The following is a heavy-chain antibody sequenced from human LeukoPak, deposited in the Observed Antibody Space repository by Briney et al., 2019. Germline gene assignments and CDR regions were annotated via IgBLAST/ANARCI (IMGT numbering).Heavy chain of an antibody. Sequence: GRSLRLSCATSGFTFSRYAMHWVRQAPGKGLEWVAGISYDGNNPYYADSVRGRFTVSRDNSKNTLDLHMNSLRGEGTALYYCAKDQKWLDTRGTIDYWGQGTLVTVSS. CDR1: GFTFSRYA. J-gene: IGHJ4*02. CDR3: AKDQKWLDTRGTIDY. D-gene: IGHD6-19*01. V-gene: IGHV3-30-3*01. CDR2: ISYDGNNP.